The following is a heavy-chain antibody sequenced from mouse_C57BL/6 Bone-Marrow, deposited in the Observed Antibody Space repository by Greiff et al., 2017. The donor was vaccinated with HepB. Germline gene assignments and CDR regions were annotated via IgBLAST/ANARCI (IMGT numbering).Heavy chain of an antibody. Sequence: EVQLQESGGGLVQPKGSLKLSCAASGFSFNTYAMNWVRQAPGKGLEWVARIRSKSNNYATYYADSVKDRFTISRDDSESMLYLQMNNLKTEDTAMYYCVRHHDGYLYAMDYWGQGTSVTVSS. CDR3: VRHHDGYLYAMDY. V-gene: IGHV10-1*01. J-gene: IGHJ4*01. D-gene: IGHD2-3*01. CDR1: GFSFNTYA. CDR2: IRSKSNNYAT.